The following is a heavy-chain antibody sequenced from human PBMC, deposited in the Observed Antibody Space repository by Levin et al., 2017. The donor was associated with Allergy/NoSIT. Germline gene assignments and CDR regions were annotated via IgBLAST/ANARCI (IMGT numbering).Heavy chain of an antibody. CDR1: GYTFTRHY. Sequence: GASVKVSCEASGYTFTRHYIHWVRQAPGQGLEWMGWINPYSGDTNYAQTFQGRVTMTRDTSITTAYMELSSLRSDDTAVYYCARFIVKTRGRGMDVWGQGTTVIVSS. D-gene: IGHD3-16*02. V-gene: IGHV1-2*02. J-gene: IGHJ6*02. CDR2: INPYSGDT. CDR3: ARFIVKTRGRGMDV.